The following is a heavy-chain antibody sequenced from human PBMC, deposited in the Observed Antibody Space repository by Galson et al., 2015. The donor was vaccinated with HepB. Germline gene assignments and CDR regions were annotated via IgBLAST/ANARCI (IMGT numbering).Heavy chain of an antibody. CDR3: AKYPSGSYTYTDY. V-gene: IGHV3-23*01. J-gene: IGHJ4*02. CDR2: ISGSGGST. D-gene: IGHD1-26*01. CDR1: GFTFSTYA. Sequence: SLRLSCAASGFTFSTYAMSWVRQAPGKGLEWVSTISGSGGSTNYADSVKGRFTISRDNSKNTLYLQMNSLRVEDTAVYYCAKYPSGSYTYTDYWGQGALVTVSS.